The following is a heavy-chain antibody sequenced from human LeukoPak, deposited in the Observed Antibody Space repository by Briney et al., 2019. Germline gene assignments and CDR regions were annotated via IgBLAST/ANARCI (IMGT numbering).Heavy chain of an antibody. V-gene: IGHV3-23*01. D-gene: IGHD5-18*01. CDR3: AKDGYSYGRRYFDY. J-gene: IGHJ4*02. CDR2: ISGRGRRT. Sequence: GGSLRLSCAASGFTFSSYSMNWVRQAPGKGLEWVSAISGRGRRTSYADSVKGRFTISRDNSKNTLYLQMNSLRAEDTAVYYCAKDGYSYGRRYFDYWGQGTLVTVSS. CDR1: GFTFSSYS.